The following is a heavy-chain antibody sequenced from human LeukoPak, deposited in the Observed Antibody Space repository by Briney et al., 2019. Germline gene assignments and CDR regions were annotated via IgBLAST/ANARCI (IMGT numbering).Heavy chain of an antibody. CDR2: INHSGNT. CDR3: ARRATSGNYQMLHFDS. D-gene: IGHD1-7*01. J-gene: IGHJ4*02. V-gene: IGHV4-34*01. Sequence: SETLSLTCAVYGGSFSGYYWSWIRQPPGKGLEWIGEINHSGNTNYTPSLKSRVTISVDTSKNQFSLTLSSVTAADTAIYYCARRATSGNYQMLHFDSWGQGILVTVSS. CDR1: GGSFSGYY.